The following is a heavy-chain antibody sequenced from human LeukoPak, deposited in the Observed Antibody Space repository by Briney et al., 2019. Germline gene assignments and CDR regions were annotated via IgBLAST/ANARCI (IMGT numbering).Heavy chain of an antibody. CDR2: IKSDGINT. V-gene: IGHV3-74*01. CDR1: GFTFSSFW. D-gene: IGHD6-19*01. Sequence: GSLRLSCAASGFTFSSFWMHWVRQAPGEGLVWVSRIKSDGINTTQADSVKGRFTISRDNPKSTLYLQMNRLRAEDTAVYYCAREVAGGFDIWGQGTMVTVSS. J-gene: IGHJ3*02. CDR3: AREVAGGFDI.